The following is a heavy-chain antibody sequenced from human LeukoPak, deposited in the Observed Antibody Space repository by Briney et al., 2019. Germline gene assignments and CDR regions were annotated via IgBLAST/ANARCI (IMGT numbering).Heavy chain of an antibody. J-gene: IGHJ3*02. Sequence: PGASLRLSCAASGYTFSPYWMHWVRQAPGKGLVWVSHISGDGSTIVYADSVKGRFTISRDNAKNTLFLQMDSLRAEDTAVYYCARDRGTPDSFNSWGQGTVVTVSS. V-gene: IGHV3-74*01. CDR3: ARDRGTPDSFNS. CDR2: ISGDGSTI. D-gene: IGHD3-10*01. CDR1: GYTFSPYW.